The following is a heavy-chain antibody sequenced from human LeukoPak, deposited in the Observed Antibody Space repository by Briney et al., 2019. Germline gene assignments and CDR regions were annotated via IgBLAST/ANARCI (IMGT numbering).Heavy chain of an antibody. Sequence: GGSLRLSCAASGFTFSYSAMSWVRQAPGKGLEWVSRLSGSGDDTSYADSVKGRFAISRENFRNTLYLQMNSLRDEDTAVYYCSRMSRVPIGGVFEFWGQGTPVTASS. CDR1: GFTFSYSA. J-gene: IGHJ4*02. D-gene: IGHD4/OR15-4a*01. V-gene: IGHV3-23*01. CDR3: SRMSRVPIGGVFEF. CDR2: LSGSGDDT.